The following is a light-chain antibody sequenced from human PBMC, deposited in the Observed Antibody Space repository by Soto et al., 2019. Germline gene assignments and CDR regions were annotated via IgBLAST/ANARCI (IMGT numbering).Light chain of an antibody. J-gene: IGKJ4*01. V-gene: IGKV2-30*02. CDR1: EYLIPTDGNTY. CDR3: IQCTHWPRT. Sequence: DVVMTQSPLSLPVTLGQPAYISCRSSEYLIPTDGNTYLSWFHQRPGQSPRRLVYKVSTRDSGVPDRVSGSGSGTDFTLKITSVAAGEVGVYYWIQCTHWPRTFGGGTKVEIK. CDR2: KVS.